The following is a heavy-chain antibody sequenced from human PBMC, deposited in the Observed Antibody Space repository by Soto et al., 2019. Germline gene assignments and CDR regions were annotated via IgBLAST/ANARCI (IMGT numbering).Heavy chain of an antibody. V-gene: IGHV1-18*01. Sequence: QVQLVQSGAEVKKPGASVKVSCEASGYTFTNYGITWVRQAPGQGLEWMGWISPYNGNTNYEQKFQGRVIMTTDTSTYTAYMELRNLRSDDTAVYYCAREVGGYFDPWGQGTLVTVSS. D-gene: IGHD3-10*01. J-gene: IGHJ5*02. CDR1: GYTFTNYG. CDR2: ISPYNGNT. CDR3: AREVGGYFDP.